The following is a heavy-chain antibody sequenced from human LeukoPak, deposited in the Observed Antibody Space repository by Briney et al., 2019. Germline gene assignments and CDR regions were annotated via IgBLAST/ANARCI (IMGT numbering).Heavy chain of an antibody. V-gene: IGHV1-8*01. J-gene: IGHJ5*02. CDR2: MNPNSGNT. CDR3: ARVPTPSLNWFDP. Sequence: ASVKVSCKASGYTFTSYDINWGRQATGQGLEWMGWMNPNSGNTGYAQKFQGRVTMTRDTSISTAYMELSSLRSEDTAVYYCARVPTPSLNWFDPWGQGTLVTVSS. CDR1: GYTFTSYD.